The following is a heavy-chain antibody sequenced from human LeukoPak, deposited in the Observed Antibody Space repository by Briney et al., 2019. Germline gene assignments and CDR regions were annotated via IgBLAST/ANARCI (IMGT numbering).Heavy chain of an antibody. V-gene: IGHV3-9*01. CDR3: ATALSGGLLRGTY. D-gene: IGHD3-10*02. Sequence: PGGSLRLSCAASGFTFDDYAMHWVRQAPGKGLEWVSGISWNSGSIGYADSVKGRFTISRDNAKNSLYLQMTSLRAEDTAVYYCATALSGGLLRGTYGAKGPLLTVSS. CDR2: ISWNSGSI. CDR1: GFTFDDYA. J-gene: IGHJ4*02.